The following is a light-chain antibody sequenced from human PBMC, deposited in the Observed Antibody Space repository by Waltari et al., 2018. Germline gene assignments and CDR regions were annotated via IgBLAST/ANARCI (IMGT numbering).Light chain of an antibody. J-gene: IGKJ2*01. CDR1: RSVSRTY. V-gene: IGKV3-20*01. CDR3: QQYGNSPFT. CDR2: DVS. Sequence: EIVLTQSPGTLSLSPGERATLSCRASRSVSRTYLAWYRQKPGQAPSLVIHDVSSRATGIPDRFSGSGSGTYFTLTISRLEPEDFAVYYCQQYGNSPFTFGRGTKLEIK.